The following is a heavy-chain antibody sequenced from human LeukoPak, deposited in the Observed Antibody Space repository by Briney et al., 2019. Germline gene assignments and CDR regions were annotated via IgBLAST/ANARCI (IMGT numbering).Heavy chain of an antibody. CDR1: GFSFSDYW. Sequence: GGSLRLSCAASGFSFSDYWMHWVRQASGKGPVWVSRTNSDGRSTDYADSVKGRFTVSRDNAKSTLYLQMNSLRAEDTAVYYCARGSRGADSWGQGTLVTVSS. D-gene: IGHD5-12*01. CDR2: TNSDGRST. J-gene: IGHJ4*02. V-gene: IGHV3-74*01. CDR3: ARGSRGADS.